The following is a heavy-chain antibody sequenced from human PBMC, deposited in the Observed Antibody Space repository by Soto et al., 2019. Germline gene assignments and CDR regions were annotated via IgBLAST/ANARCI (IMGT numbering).Heavy chain of an antibody. J-gene: IGHJ4*02. CDR1: GGSISSSSYY. D-gene: IGHD6-19*01. Sequence: SETLSLTCTVSGGSISSSSYYWGWIRQPPGKGLEWIGSIYYSGSTYYNPSLKSRVTISVDTSKNQFSLKLSSVTAADTAVYYCASSPPWYSSGWYFDYWGQGTLVTVSS. CDR3: ASSPPWYSSGWYFDY. V-gene: IGHV4-39*01. CDR2: IYYSGST.